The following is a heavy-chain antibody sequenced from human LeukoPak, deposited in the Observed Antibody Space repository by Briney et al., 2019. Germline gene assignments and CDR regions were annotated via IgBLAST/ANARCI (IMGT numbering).Heavy chain of an antibody. J-gene: IGHJ6*03. CDR1: GFTVSSNS. D-gene: IGHD3-10*01. Sequence: GGSLRLSCTVSGFTVSSNSMSWVRQAPGKGLEWVSAIRGSGGRTYYTDSVKGRFTISRDNSKNTLYLQMNSLRAEDTAVHYCAKAGRGGAITMVRGVKGDYYYMDVWGKGTTVSISS. CDR2: IRGSGGRT. V-gene: IGHV3-23*01. CDR3: AKAGRGGAITMVRGVKGDYYYMDV.